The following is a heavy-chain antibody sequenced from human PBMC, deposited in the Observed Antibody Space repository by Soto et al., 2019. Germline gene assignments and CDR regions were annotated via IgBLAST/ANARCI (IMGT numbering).Heavy chain of an antibody. CDR1: GFTFSSYA. D-gene: IGHD3-16*02. CDR2: ISGSGGST. V-gene: IGHV3-23*01. CDR3: AKWTFMFGGVIALGNYFDY. Sequence: EVQLLESGGGFVQPGGSLRLSCAASGFTFSSYAMSWVRQAPGKGLEWVSTISGSGGSTYYADSVKGRFTISRDNSKNTLNLQMNSLRAEDTAVYFCAKWTFMFGGVIALGNYFDYWGQGTLLTVSS. J-gene: IGHJ4*02.